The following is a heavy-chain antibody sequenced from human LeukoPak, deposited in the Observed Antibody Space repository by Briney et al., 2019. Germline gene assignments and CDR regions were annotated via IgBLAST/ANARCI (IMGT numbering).Heavy chain of an antibody. V-gene: IGHV1-24*01. CDR3: ATEHLTTVTQADAFDI. D-gene: IGHD4-11*01. J-gene: IGHJ3*02. Sequence: ASVKVSCKVSGYTLTELSMHWVRQAPGKGLEWMGGFDPEDGETIYAQKFQGRVTMTEDTSTDTAYMELSSLRSEDTAVYYCATEHLTTVTQADAFDIWGQGTMVTVSS. CDR2: FDPEDGET. CDR1: GYTLTELS.